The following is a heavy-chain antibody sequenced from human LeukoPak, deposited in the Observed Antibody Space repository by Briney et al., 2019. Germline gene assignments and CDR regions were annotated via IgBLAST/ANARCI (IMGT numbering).Heavy chain of an antibody. Sequence: SETLSLTCTVSGGSVSSYYWSWIRQPPGKGLEWIGYIYYSGSTNYNPSLKSRVTISVDTSKNQFSLKLSSVTAADTAVYYCARDSGSADAFDIWGQGTMVTVSS. CDR2: IYYSGST. CDR1: GGSVSSYY. D-gene: IGHD6-6*01. J-gene: IGHJ3*02. CDR3: ARDSGSADAFDI. V-gene: IGHV4-59*02.